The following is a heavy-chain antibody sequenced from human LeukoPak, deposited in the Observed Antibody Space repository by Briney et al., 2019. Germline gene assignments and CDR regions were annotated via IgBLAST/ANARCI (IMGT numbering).Heavy chain of an antibody. J-gene: IGHJ3*02. V-gene: IGHV4-4*07. D-gene: IGHD6-19*01. CDR2: IYTSGST. CDR3: ARDKSISVARVAFDI. CDR1: GGSISSYY. Sequence: SETLSLTCTVSGGSISSYYWSWIRQPAGQGLEWIGRIYTSGSTNYNPSLKSRVTMSVDTSKNQFSLKLSSVTAADTAVYYCARDKSISVARVAFDIWGQGTMVTVSS.